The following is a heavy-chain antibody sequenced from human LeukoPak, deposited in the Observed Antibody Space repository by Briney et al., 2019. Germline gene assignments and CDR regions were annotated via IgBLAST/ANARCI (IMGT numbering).Heavy chain of an antibody. CDR2: IYYSGST. Sequence: SETLSLTCTVSGGSISSYYWSWIRQPPGKGLEWIGYIYYSGSTNYNPSLKSRVTISVDTSKNQFSLKLSSVTAADTAVYYCARTRPIPYYYDSTPGYGMDVWGQGTTVTVSS. D-gene: IGHD3-22*01. CDR1: GGSISSYY. V-gene: IGHV4-59*01. J-gene: IGHJ6*02. CDR3: ARTRPIPYYYDSTPGYGMDV.